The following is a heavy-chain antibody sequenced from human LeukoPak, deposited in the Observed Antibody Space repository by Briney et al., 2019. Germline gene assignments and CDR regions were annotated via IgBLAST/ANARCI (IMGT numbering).Heavy chain of an antibody. CDR1: GYTFTSYG. Sequence: VASVKVSCKASGYTFTSYGISWVRQAPGQGLEWMGWISAYNGNTNYAQKLQGRVTMTTDTSTSTAYMELRSLRSDDTAVYYCARGSLPYESLSIVVVPAAIPGLNYYYMDVWGKGTTVTVSS. CDR2: ISAYNGNT. CDR3: ARGSLPYESLSIVVVPAAIPGLNYYYMDV. J-gene: IGHJ6*03. V-gene: IGHV1-18*01. D-gene: IGHD2-2*02.